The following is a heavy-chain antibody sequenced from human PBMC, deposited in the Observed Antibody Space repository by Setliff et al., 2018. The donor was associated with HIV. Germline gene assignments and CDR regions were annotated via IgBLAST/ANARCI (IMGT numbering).Heavy chain of an antibody. CDR1: GYTFTTYV. V-gene: IGHV1-3*01. J-gene: IGHJ3*02. CDR2: INAGNGCT. Sequence: GASVKVSCKAFGYTFTTYVIHWVRQAPGQRLEWMGWINAGNGCTKYSQKFQGRVTIVRDTSASTAYMELRSLRSDDMAVYYCARRGVFDAFDIWGQGTMVTVSS. CDR3: ARRGVFDAFDI. D-gene: IGHD6-13*01.